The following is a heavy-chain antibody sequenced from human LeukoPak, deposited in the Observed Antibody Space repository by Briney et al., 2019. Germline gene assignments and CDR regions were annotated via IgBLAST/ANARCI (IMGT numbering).Heavy chain of an antibody. V-gene: IGHV1-18*01. Sequence: ASVKVSCKASGYTFTSYGISWVRQTPGQGLEWMGWISAYNGNTNYAQKLQGRVTMTTDTSTSTAYMELRSLRSDDTAVYYCARNPENYYGSGSYFGYWGQGTLVTVSS. CDR1: GYTFTSYG. D-gene: IGHD3-10*01. J-gene: IGHJ4*02. CDR2: ISAYNGNT. CDR3: ARNPENYYGSGSYFGY.